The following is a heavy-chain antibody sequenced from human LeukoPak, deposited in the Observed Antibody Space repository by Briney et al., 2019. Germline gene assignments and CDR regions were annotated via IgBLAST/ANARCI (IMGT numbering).Heavy chain of an antibody. Sequence: PSETLSLTCAVYGGSFSGYYWSWIRQPPGKGLEWIGEINHSGSTNYNPSLKSRVTISVDTSKNQFSLKLSSVTAADTAVYYCARDLVRLYGDYRNGWFDPWGQGTLVTVSS. V-gene: IGHV4-34*01. CDR3: ARDLVRLYGDYRNGWFDP. J-gene: IGHJ5*02. CDR1: GGSFSGYY. CDR2: INHSGST. D-gene: IGHD4-17*01.